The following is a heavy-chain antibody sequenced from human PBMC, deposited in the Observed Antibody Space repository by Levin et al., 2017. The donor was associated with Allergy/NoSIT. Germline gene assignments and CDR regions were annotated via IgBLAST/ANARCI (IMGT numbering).Heavy chain of an antibody. Sequence: SETLSLTCTVSGGSISSSSYYWGWIRQPPGTGLEWIGSIYYSGSTYYNPSLKSRVTISVDTSKNQFSLKLSSVTAADTAVYYCARRGIAARQNYFDYWGQGTLVTVSS. CDR2: IYYSGST. CDR1: GGSISSSSYY. D-gene: IGHD6-6*01. J-gene: IGHJ4*02. V-gene: IGHV4-39*01. CDR3: ARRGIAARQNYFDY.